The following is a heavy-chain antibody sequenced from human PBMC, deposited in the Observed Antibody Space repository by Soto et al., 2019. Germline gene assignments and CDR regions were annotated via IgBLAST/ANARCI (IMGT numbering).Heavy chain of an antibody. CDR3: ARLGHPGH. J-gene: IGHJ4*02. D-gene: IGHD3-10*01. Sequence: QVQLVQSGAEVKKPGSSVKVSCTASGGSLRNSVISWVRQAPAQRLEWMRGVIPILGTANYAQKFQGRVTRTADEATCTAYMDLSWLSRDDTAVYYCARLGHPGHWGPGTLVIVSS. V-gene: IGHV1-69*01. CDR1: GGSLRNSV. CDR2: VIPILGTA.